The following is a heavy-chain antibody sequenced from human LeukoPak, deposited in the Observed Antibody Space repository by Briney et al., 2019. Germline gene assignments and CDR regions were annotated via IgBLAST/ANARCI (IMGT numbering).Heavy chain of an antibody. Sequence: ASVKVSCKASGYTFTSYDINWVRQATGQGLEWMGWMNPNSGNTGYAQKFQGRVTMTRNTSISTAYMELSSLRSEDTAVYYCARGGDSYYYYGMDVWGQGTTVTVSS. CDR2: MNPNSGNT. CDR3: ARGGDSYYYYGMDV. CDR1: GYTFTSYD. D-gene: IGHD3-16*01. V-gene: IGHV1-8*01. J-gene: IGHJ6*02.